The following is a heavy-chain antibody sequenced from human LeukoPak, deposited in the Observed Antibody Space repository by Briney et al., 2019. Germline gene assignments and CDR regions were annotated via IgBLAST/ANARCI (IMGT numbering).Heavy chain of an antibody. D-gene: IGHD2-15*01. V-gene: IGHV3-53*01. CDR2: IYSGGST. CDR1: GFTVSSNY. CDR3: ARREVAAEISFGFDY. J-gene: IGHJ4*02. Sequence: AGGSLRLSCAASGFTVSSNYMSWVRQAPGKGLEWVSVIYSGGSTYYADSVKGRFTISRDNSKNSLHLQMNSLRAEDTAVYYCARREVAAEISFGFDYWGQGTLVTVSS.